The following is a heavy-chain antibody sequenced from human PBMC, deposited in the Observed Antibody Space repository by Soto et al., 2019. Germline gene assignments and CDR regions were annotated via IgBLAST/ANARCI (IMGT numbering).Heavy chain of an antibody. V-gene: IGHV4-39*01. CDR3: ARHDGFSSGWIFDY. J-gene: IGHJ4*01. Sequence: SGTLSLTCAVSGGPIRSRTYSWGWVRPPPGKSLEWIGTIYYHGNTYPNPSLKSRVTISVDTSNNQLSLKLRSVTAADTAVYYCARHDGFSSGWIFDYWGHGTLVTVSS. CDR1: GGPIRSRTYS. D-gene: IGHD6-19*01. CDR2: IYYHGNT.